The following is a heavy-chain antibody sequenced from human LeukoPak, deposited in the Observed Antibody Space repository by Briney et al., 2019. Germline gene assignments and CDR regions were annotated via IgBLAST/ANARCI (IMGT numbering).Heavy chain of an antibody. CDR3: AKDGRDYYDSSGSPIDY. CDR1: GFTFSSYS. Sequence: GGSLRLSCAASGFTFSSYSMNWVRQAPGKGLEWVSSISSSSSYIYYADSVKGRFTISRDNAKNSLYLQMNSLRAEDTAVYYCAKDGRDYYDSSGSPIDYWGQGTLVTVSS. CDR2: ISSSSSYI. D-gene: IGHD3-22*01. J-gene: IGHJ4*02. V-gene: IGHV3-21*04.